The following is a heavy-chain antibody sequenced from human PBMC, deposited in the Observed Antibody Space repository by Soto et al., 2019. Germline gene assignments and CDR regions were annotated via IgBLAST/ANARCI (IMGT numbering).Heavy chain of an antibody. J-gene: IGHJ4*02. V-gene: IGHV3-11*01. D-gene: IGHD6-19*01. CDR3: ARGPSYSRYSSGWQNFDY. Sequence: GGSLRLSCAASAFTFSDYYMSWIRQAPGKGLEWVSYISSSGSTIYYADSVKGRFTISRDNAKNSLYLQMNSLRAEDTAVYYCARGPSYSRYSSGWQNFDYWGQGTLVTVSS. CDR2: ISSSGSTI. CDR1: AFTFSDYY.